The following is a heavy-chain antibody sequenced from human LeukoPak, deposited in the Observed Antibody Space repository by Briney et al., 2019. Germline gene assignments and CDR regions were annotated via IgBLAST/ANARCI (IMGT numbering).Heavy chain of an antibody. D-gene: IGHD2-2*01. J-gene: IGHJ5*02. V-gene: IGHV1-2*02. Sequence: ASVKVSCKASGYTFTGYYMHWARQAPGQGLEWMGWINPNSGGTNYAQKFQGRVTMTRDTSISTAYMELSRLRSDDTAVYYCARDYCSSTSCPISPWGQGTLVTVSS. CDR3: ARDYCSSTSCPISP. CDR2: INPNSGGT. CDR1: GYTFTGYY.